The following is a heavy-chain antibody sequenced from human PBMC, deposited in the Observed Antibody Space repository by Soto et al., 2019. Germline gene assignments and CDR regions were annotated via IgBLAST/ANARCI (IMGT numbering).Heavy chain of an antibody. CDR1: GYTFTSYG. CDR2: ISAYNGNT. V-gene: IGHV1-18*01. D-gene: IGHD3-3*01. CDR3: ATSYYDFWSGSSYYYYYGMDV. Sequence: QVQLVQSGAEVKKPGASVKVSCKASGYTFTSYGISWVRQAPGQGLEWMGWISAYNGNTNYAQKLQGRVTMTTDTSTNTAYMELRSLRSDDTAVYYCATSYYDFWSGSSYYYYYGMDVWGQGTTVTVSS. J-gene: IGHJ6*02.